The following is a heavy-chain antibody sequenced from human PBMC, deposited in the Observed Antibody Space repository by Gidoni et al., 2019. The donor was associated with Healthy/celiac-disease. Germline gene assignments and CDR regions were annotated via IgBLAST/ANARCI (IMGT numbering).Heavy chain of an antibody. CDR2: MSGSGGST. D-gene: IGHD4-17*01. V-gene: IGHV3-23*01. J-gene: IGHJ4*02. CDR3: AKDANGGLTTVTSFDY. CDR1: AFTFSRYA. Sequence: EVQLLESGGGLVQPGGSLRLSCAASAFTFSRYAMSWGRPAPGKGLEWVSAMSGSGGSTYYADSVKGRFTISRDNSKNTLYLQMNSLRAEDTAVYYCAKDANGGLTTVTSFDYWGQGTLVTVSS.